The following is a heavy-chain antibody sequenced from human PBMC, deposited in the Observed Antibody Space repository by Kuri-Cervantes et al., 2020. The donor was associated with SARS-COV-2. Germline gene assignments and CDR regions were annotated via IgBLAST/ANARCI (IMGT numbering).Heavy chain of an antibody. Sequence: GESLKISCAASGFTFSSYAMSWVRQAPGKGLEWVSAISGGGGSTYYADSVKGRFTISRDNSKNTLYLQMNSLRAEDTAVYYCAKDQWELLGGGYWGQGTLVTVSS. D-gene: IGHD1-26*01. CDR2: ISGGGGST. V-gene: IGHV3-23*01. CDR3: AKDQWELLGGGY. J-gene: IGHJ4*02. CDR1: GFTFSSYA.